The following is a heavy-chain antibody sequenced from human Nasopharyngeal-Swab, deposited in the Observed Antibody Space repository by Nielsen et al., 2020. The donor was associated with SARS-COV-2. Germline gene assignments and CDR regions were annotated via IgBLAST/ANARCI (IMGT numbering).Heavy chain of an antibody. CDR3: ARANRSGIFGVVLNFDY. Sequence: SETLSLTCNVSGDSFSSSNSYWGWIRQPPGKGLEWIGTINYSGSTYYNPSLRSRVTVSADTSRNHFSLKLSSVTAADTAVYYCARANRSGIFGVVLNFDYWGQGTLVTVSS. CDR2: INYSGST. J-gene: IGHJ4*02. V-gene: IGHV4-39*02. CDR1: GDSFSSSNSY. D-gene: IGHD3-3*01.